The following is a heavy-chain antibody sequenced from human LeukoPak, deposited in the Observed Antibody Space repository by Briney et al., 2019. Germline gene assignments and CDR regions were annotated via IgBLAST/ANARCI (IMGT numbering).Heavy chain of an antibody. Sequence: GESLRISCEGSGYSFTTYWIGWVRQMPGKGLEWMGIIYPGDSNTRYSPSFQGQVTISADKSISTAYLQWSSLKASDTAMYYCARRRPVAGRYYFDYWGQGTLVTVSS. V-gene: IGHV5-51*01. CDR2: IYPGDSNT. CDR3: ARRRPVAGRYYFDY. D-gene: IGHD6-19*01. J-gene: IGHJ4*02. CDR1: GYSFTTYW.